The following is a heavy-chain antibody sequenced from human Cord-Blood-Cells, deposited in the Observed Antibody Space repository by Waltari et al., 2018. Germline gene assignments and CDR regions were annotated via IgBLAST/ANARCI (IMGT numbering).Heavy chain of an antibody. CDR1: GGSFSGYY. V-gene: IGHV4-34*01. Sequence: QVQLQQWGAGLLKPSETLSITCAVYGGSFSGYYWRWIRQPPGKGLELIGEINHSGSTNYNPSLKSRVTISVDTSKNQFSLKLSSVTAADTAVYYCARAGYSSRHYGMDVWGQGTTVTVSS. CDR3: ARAGYSSRHYGMDV. D-gene: IGHD6-13*01. CDR2: INHSGST. J-gene: IGHJ6*02.